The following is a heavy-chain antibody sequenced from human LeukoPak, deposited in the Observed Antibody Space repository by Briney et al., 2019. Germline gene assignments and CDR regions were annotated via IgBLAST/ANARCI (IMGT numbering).Heavy chain of an antibody. V-gene: IGHV1-69*13. CDR3: ASSLVVVVPAARGLGD. D-gene: IGHD2-2*01. Sequence: SVKVSCKASGGTFSSYAISWVRQAPGQGLEWMGGIIPIFGTANYAQKFQGRVTITADESTSTAYMELSSLRSEDTAVYYCASSLVVVVPAARGLGDWGQGTLVTVSS. CDR1: GGTFSSYA. CDR2: IIPIFGTA. J-gene: IGHJ4*02.